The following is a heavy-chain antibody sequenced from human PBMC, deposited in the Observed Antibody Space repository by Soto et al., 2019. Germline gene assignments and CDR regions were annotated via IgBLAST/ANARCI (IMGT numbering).Heavy chain of an antibody. D-gene: IGHD2-21*02. Sequence: ASVKVSCKASGYMFSNYDIIWVRQATGQGLEWMGWMNPDSDKTDYAQKFQGRVTMTGNTSISTAYMELTALTYEDTAIYYCARPGARYCGGDCYSSHWGQGALVTVSS. V-gene: IGHV1-8*01. CDR2: MNPDSDKT. CDR3: ARPGARYCGGDCYSSH. J-gene: IGHJ4*02. CDR1: GYMFSNYD.